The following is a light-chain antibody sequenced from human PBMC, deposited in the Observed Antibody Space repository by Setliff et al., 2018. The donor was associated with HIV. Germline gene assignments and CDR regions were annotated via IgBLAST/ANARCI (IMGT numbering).Light chain of an antibody. V-gene: IGKV3-20*01. CDR3: QQYGNSPPWT. J-gene: IGKJ1*01. CDR2: GAS. Sequence: EIVLTQSPGTLSLSPGERATLSCRASQTFDYNYLAWYQKKSGQPPRLLIYGASSRATGIPDRFSGSGSGTNFTLTISRLEPEDFAVYYCQQYGNSPPWTFGQGTKVDIK. CDR1: QTFDYNY.